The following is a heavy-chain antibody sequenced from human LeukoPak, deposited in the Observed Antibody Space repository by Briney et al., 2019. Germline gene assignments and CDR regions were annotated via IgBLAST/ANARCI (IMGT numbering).Heavy chain of an antibody. V-gene: IGHV3-11*01. J-gene: IGHJ6*02. D-gene: IGHD2-8*01. Sequence: GGSLRLSCAASGFTFSDYYMTWLRQAPGKGLEWLSHISNSGSTVFYADSVKGRFTVSRDNAKRSLYLQIESLRDDDTAVYHCALGTINKDFYFGMDVWGQGTTVTVSS. CDR3: ALGTINKDFYFGMDV. CDR1: GFTFSDYY. CDR2: ISNSGSTV.